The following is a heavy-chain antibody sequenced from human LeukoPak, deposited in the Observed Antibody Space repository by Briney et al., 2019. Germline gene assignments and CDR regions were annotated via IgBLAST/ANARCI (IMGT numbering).Heavy chain of an antibody. Sequence: GGSLRLSCAASGFTFSSYTMNWVRQAPGKGLEWVSSISSSSSYRYYADSVKGRFTISRDNAKNSLYLQMNSLRAEDTAVYYCASGITMVRGPTHFDYWGQGTLVTVSS. D-gene: IGHD3-10*01. J-gene: IGHJ4*02. CDR1: GFTFSSYT. V-gene: IGHV3-21*01. CDR2: ISSSSSYR. CDR3: ASGITMVRGPTHFDY.